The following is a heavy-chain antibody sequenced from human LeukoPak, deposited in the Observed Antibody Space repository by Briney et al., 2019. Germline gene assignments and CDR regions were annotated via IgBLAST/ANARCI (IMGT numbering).Heavy chain of an antibody. D-gene: IGHD6-6*01. CDR2: INHSGST. J-gene: IGHJ4*02. CDR1: GGSFSGYY. CDR3: ARGKIAARPCYFDY. V-gene: IGHV4-34*01. Sequence: SETLSLTCAVYGGSFSGYYWSWIRQPPGKGLEWIGEINHSGSTNYNPSLKSRVTTSVDTSKNQFSLKLSSVTAADTAVYYCARGKIAARPCYFDYWGQGTLVTVSS.